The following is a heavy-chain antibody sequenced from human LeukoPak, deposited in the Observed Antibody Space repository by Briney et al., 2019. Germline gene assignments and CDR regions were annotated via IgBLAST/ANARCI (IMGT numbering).Heavy chain of an antibody. V-gene: IGHV4-59*08. CDR3: ARQSYYYDSSGEDYYFDY. CDR2: ISYSGNT. J-gene: IGHJ4*02. D-gene: IGHD3-22*01. Sequence: SETLSLTCTVSGGSISNYYWTWIRQPPGKGLEWIGFISYSGNTNYNPSLKSRVTISLDTSKNQFSLKLSSVTAADTAVYYCARQSYYYDSSGEDYYFDYWGQGTLVTVSS. CDR1: GGSISNYY.